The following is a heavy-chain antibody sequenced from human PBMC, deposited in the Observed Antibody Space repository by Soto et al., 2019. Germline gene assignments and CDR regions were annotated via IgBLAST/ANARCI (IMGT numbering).Heavy chain of an antibody. CDR3: AQLLAAAGTGG. Sequence: EVQLLESGGDLVQPGGSLRLSCEVYGFTFSSYGVSWVRQAPGKGLEWVSSIGTSGTNTYYTDSVKGRFTISRDNSRNTLYLQMNSLRAGDTAVYYCAQLLAAAGTGGWGQGTLVTVSS. CDR1: GFTFSSYG. D-gene: IGHD6-13*01. V-gene: IGHV3-23*01. J-gene: IGHJ4*02. CDR2: IGTSGTNT.